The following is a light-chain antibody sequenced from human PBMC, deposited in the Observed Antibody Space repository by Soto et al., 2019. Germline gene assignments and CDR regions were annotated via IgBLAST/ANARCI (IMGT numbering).Light chain of an antibody. CDR2: DAS. CDR1: QSVSSY. J-gene: IGKJ2*01. Sequence: EIVLTQSPATLSLSPGERATLSCRASQSVSSYLAWYQQKPGQAPRLLIYDASNRATGIPARFSGSGSGTDFPLTIRRLEAEDFSVYYWQPRNNWAFGQGTKLEIK. CDR3: QPRNNWA. V-gene: IGKV3-11*01.